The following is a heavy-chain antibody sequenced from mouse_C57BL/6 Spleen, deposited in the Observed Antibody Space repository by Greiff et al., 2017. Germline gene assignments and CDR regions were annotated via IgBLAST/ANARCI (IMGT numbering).Heavy chain of an antibody. V-gene: IGHV1-52*01. CDR1: GYTFTSYW. D-gene: IGHD1-1*01. J-gene: IGHJ1*03. CDR2: IDPSDSET. CDR3: AREDYYGSGGYFDV. Sequence: QVQLQQPGAELVRPGSSVKLSCKASGYTFTSYWMHWVKQRPIQGLEWIGNIDPSDSETHYNQKFKDKATLTVDKSSSTAYMQLSSLTSEDSAVYYCAREDYYGSGGYFDVWGTGTTVTVSS.